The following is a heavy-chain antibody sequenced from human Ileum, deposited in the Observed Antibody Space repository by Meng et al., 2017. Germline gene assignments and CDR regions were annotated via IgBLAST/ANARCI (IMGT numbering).Heavy chain of an antibody. J-gene: IGHJ5*01. D-gene: IGHD2-21*01. CDR1: VVTFSGYY. CDR3: ALWLSPLNIDT. Sequence: QVQLQQGGAGLLKPSEPLSLTCAVYVVTFSGYYWSWIRQPPGKGLEWIGENNHSGTTKYNPSLQSRVTMSADTSKKQFSLKLTSLTAADTAAYYCALWLSPLNIDTWGQGTLVTVSS. V-gene: IGHV4-34*08. CDR2: NNHSGTT.